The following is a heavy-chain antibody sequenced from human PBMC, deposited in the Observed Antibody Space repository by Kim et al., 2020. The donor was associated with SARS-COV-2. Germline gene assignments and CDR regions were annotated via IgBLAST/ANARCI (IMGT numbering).Heavy chain of an antibody. D-gene: IGHD3-10*01. CDR2: INPVTGGT. J-gene: IGHJ4*02. CDR3: ARDAGRGGRRRNYFDH. CDR1: GYGFSDYY. V-gene: IGHV1-2*02. Sequence: ASVKVSCKSSGYGFSDYYIHWLRQAPGQRLQWMGWINPVTGGTIQAQQFQGRVSMTTDRSSSTAYMDVSSLTSDDTAIYFCARDAGRGGRRRNYFDHWGQGTLVTISS.